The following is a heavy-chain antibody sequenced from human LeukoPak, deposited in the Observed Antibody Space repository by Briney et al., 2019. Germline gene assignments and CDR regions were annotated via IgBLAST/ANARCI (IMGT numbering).Heavy chain of an antibody. Sequence: PSETLSLTCTVSGGSISSYYWSWIRQPPGKGLEWIGYIYYSGSTYYNPSLKSRVTISVDTSKNQFSLKLSSVTAADTAVYYCARRGYSYGFDYWGQGTLVTVSS. CDR2: IYYSGST. CDR3: ARRGYSYGFDY. D-gene: IGHD5-18*01. J-gene: IGHJ4*02. V-gene: IGHV4-59*12. CDR1: GGSISSYY.